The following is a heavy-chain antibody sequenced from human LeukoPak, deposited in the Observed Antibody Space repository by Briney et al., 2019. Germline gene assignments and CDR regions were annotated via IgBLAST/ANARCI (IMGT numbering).Heavy chain of an antibody. CDR1: GFTFSSYS. V-gene: IGHV3-21*01. J-gene: IGHJ4*02. CDR2: ISSSSSYI. Sequence: GGSLRLSCASSGFTFSSYSMNWVRQAPGKGLEWVSSISSSSSYIYYADSVKGRFTISRDNAKNSLYLQMNSLRAEDTAVYYCARDWGEYYFDYWGQGTLVTVSS. D-gene: IGHD3-16*01. CDR3: ARDWGEYYFDY.